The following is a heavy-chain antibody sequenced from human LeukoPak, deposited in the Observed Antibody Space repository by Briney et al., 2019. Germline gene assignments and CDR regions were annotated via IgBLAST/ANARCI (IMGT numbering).Heavy chain of an antibody. CDR1: GFTFSSYA. Sequence: GSLRLSCAASGFTFSSYAMSWVRPAPGKGLEWVSAISGSGGSTYYADSVKGRFTISRDNSKNTLYLQMNSLRAEDTAVYYCAKGVIAAGNQDNYWGQGTLVTVSS. CDR2: ISGSGGST. CDR3: AKGVIAAGNQDNY. J-gene: IGHJ4*02. D-gene: IGHD6-13*01. V-gene: IGHV3-23*01.